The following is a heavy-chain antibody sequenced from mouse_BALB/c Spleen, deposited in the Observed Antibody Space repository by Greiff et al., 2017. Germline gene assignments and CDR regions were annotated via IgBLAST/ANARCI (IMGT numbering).Heavy chain of an antibody. J-gene: IGHJ2*01. V-gene: IGHV7-3*02. CDR2: IRNKANGYTT. Sequence: EVQVVESGGGLVQPGGSLRLSCATSGFTFTDYYMSWVRQPPGKALEWLGFIRNKANGYTTEYSASVKGRFTISRDNSQSILYLQMNTLRAEDSATYYCARSFGDYFDYWGQGTTLTVSS. CDR1: GFTFTDYY. CDR3: ARSFGDYFDY. D-gene: IGHD1-1*02.